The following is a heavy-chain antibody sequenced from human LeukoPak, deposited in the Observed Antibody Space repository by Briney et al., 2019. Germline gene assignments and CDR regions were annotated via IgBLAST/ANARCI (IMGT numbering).Heavy chain of an antibody. CDR3: ARAPSEIGGYYPEYFRH. J-gene: IGHJ1*01. D-gene: IGHD3-22*01. CDR1: GFTFSNYW. V-gene: IGHV3-74*01. CDR2: IKSDGRT. Sequence: GGSLRLSCAAAGFTFSNYWIHWVRQAPGKGLVWVSRIKSDGRTNYADSVKGRFTISRDNAKNTVSLQMNSLRAEDTGVYYCARAPSEIGGYYPEYFRHWGQGTLVTVSS.